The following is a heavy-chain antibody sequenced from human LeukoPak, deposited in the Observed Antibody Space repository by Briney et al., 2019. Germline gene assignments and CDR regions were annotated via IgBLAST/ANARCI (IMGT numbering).Heavy chain of an antibody. J-gene: IGHJ4*02. CDR3: SREDF. CDR2: IHPNSGAT. CDR1: GYTFTDYY. Sequence: ASVKVSCKASGYTFTDYYLHWVRQASGQGLEWMGWIHPNSGATTYAQKFQGRVSMTRDTSINTVFMELSRLTFDGTAVYYCSREDFWGQGTLVTVSS. V-gene: IGHV1-2*02.